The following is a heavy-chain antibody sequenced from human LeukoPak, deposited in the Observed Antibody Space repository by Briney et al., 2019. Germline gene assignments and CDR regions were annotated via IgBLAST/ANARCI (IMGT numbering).Heavy chain of an antibody. D-gene: IGHD3-10*01. CDR2: INPNSGGT. J-gene: IGHJ4*02. Sequence: ASVTVSCKASGYTFTGYYMHWVRQAPGQGLEWMGWINPNSGGTNYAQKFQGRVTMTRDTSISTAYMELSRLRSDDTAVYYCARDLRVLWFGESYYFDYWGQGTLVTVSS. V-gene: IGHV1-2*02. CDR1: GYTFTGYY. CDR3: ARDLRVLWFGESYYFDY.